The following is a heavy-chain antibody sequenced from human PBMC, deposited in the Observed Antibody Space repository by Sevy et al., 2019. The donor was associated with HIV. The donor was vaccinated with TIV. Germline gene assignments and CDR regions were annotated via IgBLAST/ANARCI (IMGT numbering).Heavy chain of an antibody. CDR1: GFTFSNYA. Sequence: GGSLRLSCVASGFTFSNYAMTWVRQTPGKGLECVSGIGHNGDNTHHAGSVKGRFSISRDNSKNTLDLQMNSLRAEDTAVYYCAKGVRLGGPIYYGMDVWGQGTTVTVSS. J-gene: IGHJ6*02. D-gene: IGHD3-10*02. CDR3: AKGVRLGGPIYYGMDV. V-gene: IGHV3-23*01. CDR2: IGHNGDNT.